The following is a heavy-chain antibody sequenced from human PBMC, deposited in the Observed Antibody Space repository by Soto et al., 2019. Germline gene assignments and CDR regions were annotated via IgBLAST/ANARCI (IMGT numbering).Heavy chain of an antibody. CDR2: IYPGDSDT. V-gene: IGHV5-51*01. Sequence: GESLKISCKGSGYRFTSYWIGWVRQMPGKGLEWMGIIYPGDSDTRYSPSFQGQVTISADKSIGTAYLQWSSLKASDTAMYYCARVPQQGKYAEYFQHWGQGTLVTVSS. J-gene: IGHJ1*01. CDR1: GYRFTSYW. D-gene: IGHD6-13*01. CDR3: ARVPQQGKYAEYFQH.